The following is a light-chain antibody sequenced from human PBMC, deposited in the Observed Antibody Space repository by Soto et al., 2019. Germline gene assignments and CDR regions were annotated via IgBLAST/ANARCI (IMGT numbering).Light chain of an antibody. Sequence: QPVLTQPPSASGTPGQRVSISCSGSNSNIGSNAVNWYQQVPGRAPKLLVYDNNQRPSGVPDRLSGSKSGTSASLAISGLQSEDEADYYCAAWDDRLKAVVFGGGTQLTVL. CDR1: NSNIGSNA. V-gene: IGLV1-44*01. CDR3: AAWDDRLKAVV. CDR2: DNN. J-gene: IGLJ3*02.